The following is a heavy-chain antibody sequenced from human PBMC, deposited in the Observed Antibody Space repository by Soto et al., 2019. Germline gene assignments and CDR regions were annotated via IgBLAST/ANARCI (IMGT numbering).Heavy chain of an antibody. CDR2: ISSNGVST. D-gene: IGHD6-6*01. J-gene: IGHJ6*03. CDR3: ARRARPDFYYMDV. Sequence: EVQLAESGGGLAQPGGSLRLSCAASGFTLSGYAMDWVRQAPGKGLEYVSGISSNGVSTYYENSVQGRFTISRDNSKNTVYLQIGSLRPEDMAVYYCARRARPDFYYMDVWGKGNTVTVSS. V-gene: IGHV3-64*01. CDR1: GFTLSGYA.